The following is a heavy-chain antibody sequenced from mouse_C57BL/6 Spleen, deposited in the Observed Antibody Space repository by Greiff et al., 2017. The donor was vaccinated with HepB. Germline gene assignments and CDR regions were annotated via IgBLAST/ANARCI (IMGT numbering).Heavy chain of an antibody. D-gene: IGHD1-1*01. Sequence: VQLQQSGAELVKPGASVKISCKASGYAFSSYWMNWVKQRPGKGLEWIGQIYPGDGDTNYNGKFKGTATLTADKYSSTAYMQLSSLTSEDSAVYCCALITTVVATDAMDYWGQGTSVTVSS. CDR2: IYPGDGDT. J-gene: IGHJ4*01. V-gene: IGHV1-80*01. CDR1: GYAFSSYW. CDR3: ALITTVVATDAMDY.